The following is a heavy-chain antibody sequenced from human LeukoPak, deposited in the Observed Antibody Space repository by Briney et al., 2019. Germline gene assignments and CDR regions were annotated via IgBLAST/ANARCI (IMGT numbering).Heavy chain of an antibody. V-gene: IGHV1-18*04. Sequence: ASVKASCKASGYTFTSYGISWVRQAPGQGLEWMGWIQPYSGNTNYAQKLQGRVTMTTDTSTSTAYMDLRSLRSDDTAVYYCARDGSSSWYTSWGQGTLVTVSS. CDR3: ARDGSSSWYTS. D-gene: IGHD6-13*01. CDR1: GYTFTSYG. J-gene: IGHJ4*02. CDR2: IQPYSGNT.